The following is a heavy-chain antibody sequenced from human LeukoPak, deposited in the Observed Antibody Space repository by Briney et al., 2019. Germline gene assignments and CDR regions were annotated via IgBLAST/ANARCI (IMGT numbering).Heavy chain of an antibody. CDR2: IFGSGGSA. V-gene: IGHV3-23*01. CDR1: GFTFNNYA. Sequence: GGSLRLSCTASGFTFNNYAMYWVRQAPRMGLEWVAGIFGSGGSAHYADSVKGRFTISRDNSKNTVYLQMDSLRGEDTAVYYCTKTTTGYSSGQYPGWPADHWGQGALVTVSS. CDR3: TKTTTGYSSGQYPGWPADH. J-gene: IGHJ4*02. D-gene: IGHD3-22*01.